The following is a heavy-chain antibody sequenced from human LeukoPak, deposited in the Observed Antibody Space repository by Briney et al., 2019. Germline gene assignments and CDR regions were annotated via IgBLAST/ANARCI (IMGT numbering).Heavy chain of an antibody. V-gene: IGHV3-23*01. CDR2: ISGSGGST. CDR3: AKQTGGTMIILPLDY. CDR1: GFTFSSYA. Sequence: QTGGSLRLSCAASGFTFSSYAMSWVRQAPGKGLEWVSAISGSGGSTYCADSVKGRFTISRDNSKNTLYLQMNSLRAEDTAVYYCAKQTGGTMIILPLDYWGQGTLVTVSS. D-gene: IGHD3-16*01. J-gene: IGHJ4*02.